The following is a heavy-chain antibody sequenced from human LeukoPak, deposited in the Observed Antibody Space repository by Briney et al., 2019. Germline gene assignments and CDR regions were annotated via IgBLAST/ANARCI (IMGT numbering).Heavy chain of an antibody. D-gene: IGHD5-24*01. CDR1: GFTFSSYA. CDR3: VRGTIPDRGVDY. V-gene: IGHV3-74*01. Sequence: GRSLRLSCAASGFTFSSYAMHWVRLVPGKGLVWVGSIGGDGSRTWYADSVKGRFSISRDSAQNTLHLYMDFLRAEDSAMYFCVRGTIPDRGVDYWGQGTLVTVSS. CDR2: IGGDGSRT. J-gene: IGHJ4*02.